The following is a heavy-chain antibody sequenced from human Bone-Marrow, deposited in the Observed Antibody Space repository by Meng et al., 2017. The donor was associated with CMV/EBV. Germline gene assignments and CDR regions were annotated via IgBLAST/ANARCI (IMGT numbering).Heavy chain of an antibody. CDR3: AKIPLLIADTGTGVD. V-gene: IGHV3-30*02. CDR1: GFTFSTYG. J-gene: IGHJ4*02. CDR2: IRHDGGNK. D-gene: IGHD6-13*01. Sequence: GGSLRLSCAASGFTFSTYGMHWVRQAPGKGLEWVACIRHDGGNKYYADSVKGRFTISRDNSKNTVYLQMNSLSAEDTAVYYCAKIPLLIADTGTGVDWGQGTLVTVSS.